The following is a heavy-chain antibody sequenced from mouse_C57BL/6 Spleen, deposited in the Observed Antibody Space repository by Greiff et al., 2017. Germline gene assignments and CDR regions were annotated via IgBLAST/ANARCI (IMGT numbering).Heavy chain of an antibody. D-gene: IGHD2-2*01. CDR2: INPYDGGT. V-gene: IGHV1-19*01. CDR1: GYTFTDYY. CDR3: ARATMVRYAMDY. Sequence: EVQLQQSGPVLVKPGASVKMSCKASGYTFTDYYMNWVKQSHGKGLEWIGVINPYDGGTSYNQKFKGKATLTVDKSSSTAYMELNSLTSEDSAVDYCARATMVRYAMDYWGQGTSVTVSS. J-gene: IGHJ4*01.